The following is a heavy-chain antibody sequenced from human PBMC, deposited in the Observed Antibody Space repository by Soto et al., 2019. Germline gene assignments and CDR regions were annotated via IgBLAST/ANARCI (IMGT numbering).Heavy chain of an antibody. D-gene: IGHD6-13*01. CDR3: TRGRRPITAAPYYYSDY. CDR1: GFNFGFYP. J-gene: IGHJ4*02. CDR2: IRSKSYGATT. V-gene: IGHV3-49*03. Sequence: GSLRLSCTGSGFNFGFYPMSWLRQAPVKGLEWIGFIRSKSYGATTEYAASVKGRFTISRDDSTRVVYLQMDSLETEDTAVYYCTRGRRPITAAPYYYSDYWGQGT.